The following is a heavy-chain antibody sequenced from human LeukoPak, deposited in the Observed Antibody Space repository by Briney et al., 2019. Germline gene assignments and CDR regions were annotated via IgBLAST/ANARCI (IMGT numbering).Heavy chain of an antibody. CDR1: GGSISSGGYY. CDR3: ARGLDSSSWYFDL. D-gene: IGHD6-6*01. CDR2: IYHSGST. V-gene: IGHV4-30-2*01. Sequence: SQTLSLTCTVSGGSISSGGYYWSWIRQPPGKGLEWIGYIYHSGSTYYNPSLKSRVTISVDRSKNQFSLKLSSVTAADTAVYYCARGLDSSSWYFDLWGRGTLVTVSS. J-gene: IGHJ2*01.